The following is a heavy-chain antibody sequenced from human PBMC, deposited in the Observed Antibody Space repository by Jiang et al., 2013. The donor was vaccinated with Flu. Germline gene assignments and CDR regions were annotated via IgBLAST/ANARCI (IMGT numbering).Heavy chain of an antibody. CDR3: ARRQRISGGLSLDGFDI. CDR1: GFSLSTSGMG. J-gene: IGHJ3*02. V-gene: IGHV2-5*02. D-gene: IGHD2-15*01. Sequence: KPTQTLTLTCTFSGFSLSTSGMGVGWIRQPPGKALEWLALIYWDDDKRYSPSLKSGPTISKDTSKNQVVLTMTNMDPVDTATYYCARRQRISGGLSLDGFDIWGQGTKVNVSS. CDR2: IYWDDDK.